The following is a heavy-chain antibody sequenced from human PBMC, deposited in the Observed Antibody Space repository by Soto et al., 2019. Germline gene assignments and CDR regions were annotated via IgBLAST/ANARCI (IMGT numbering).Heavy chain of an antibody. CDR1: GYTFTSYA. CDR3: ARVMLGNWNDWPAFDI. D-gene: IGHD1-1*01. Sequence: ASVKVSCKASGYTFTSYAMHWVRQAPGQRLEWMGWINAGNGNTKYSQKFQGRVTITRDTSASTAYMGLSSLRSEDTAVYYCARVMLGNWNDWPAFDIWGQGTMVTVSS. V-gene: IGHV1-3*01. J-gene: IGHJ3*02. CDR2: INAGNGNT.